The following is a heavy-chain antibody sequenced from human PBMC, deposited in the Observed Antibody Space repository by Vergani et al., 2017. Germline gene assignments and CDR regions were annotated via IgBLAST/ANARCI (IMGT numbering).Heavy chain of an antibody. V-gene: IGHV3-23*04. CDR3: ASVGITGTI. CDR2: ISGSGGST. Sequence: VQLVESGGGVVQPGRSLRLSCAASGFTFSSYGMHWVRQAPGKGLEWVAVISGSGGSTYYADSVKRRFTISRDNSKNTLYLQMNSLRAEDTAVYYCASVGITGTIWGQGTLVTVSS. J-gene: IGHJ4*02. D-gene: IGHD1-7*01. CDR1: GFTFSSYG.